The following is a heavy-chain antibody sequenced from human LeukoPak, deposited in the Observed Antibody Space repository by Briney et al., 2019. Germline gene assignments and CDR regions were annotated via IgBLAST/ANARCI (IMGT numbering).Heavy chain of an antibody. CDR3: ARAGGYYTSGSYLGY. CDR2: VYYSGLT. J-gene: IGHJ4*02. V-gene: IGHV4-39*07. Sequence: SETLSLTCTVSGGPINSTNYNWGWIRQPPRRGPEWLASVYYSGLTYYNPSLKSRVAISLDTSKNQFSLKLSSVTAADTAVYYCARAGGYYTSGSYLGYWGQGTLVTVSS. D-gene: IGHD3-10*01. CDR1: GGPINSTNYN.